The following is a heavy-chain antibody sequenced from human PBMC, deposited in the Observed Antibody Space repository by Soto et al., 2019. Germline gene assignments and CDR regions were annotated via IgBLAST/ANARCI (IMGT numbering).Heavy chain of an antibody. CDR1: GFTFSSYS. Sequence: GGSLRLSCAASGFTFSSYSMNWVRQAPGKGLEWVSSISSSSSYIYYADSVKGRFTISRDNAKNSLYLKMNSLRAEDTAVYYCARDFGRGGGYCSSTSCYAGWFDPWGQGTLVTVSS. J-gene: IGHJ5*02. CDR2: ISSSSSYI. D-gene: IGHD2-2*03. CDR3: ARDFGRGGGYCSSTSCYAGWFDP. V-gene: IGHV3-21*01.